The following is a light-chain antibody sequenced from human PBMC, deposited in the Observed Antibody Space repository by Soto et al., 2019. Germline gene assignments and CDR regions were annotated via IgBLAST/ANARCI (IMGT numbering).Light chain of an antibody. Sequence: DIQMTQSPSSLSASVGDRVTITCRASQSISSYLNWYQQKPGKAPKHLIYATSSLQSGVPSRFSGSGSGTDFTLTIRSLQPEDFATYYCQQSYSTLWTVGQGTKVEIK. CDR2: ATS. CDR3: QQSYSTLWT. CDR1: QSISSY. V-gene: IGKV1-39*01. J-gene: IGKJ1*01.